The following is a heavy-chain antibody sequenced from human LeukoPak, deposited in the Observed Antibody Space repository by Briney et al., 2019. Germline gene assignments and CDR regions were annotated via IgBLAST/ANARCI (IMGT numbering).Heavy chain of an antibody. J-gene: IGHJ6*03. D-gene: IGHD6-6*01. Sequence: PGASVKVSCKASGYTFTDYYMHWVRQAPGQGLEWMGWINPNSGGTNYAQKFQGRVTMTRDTSISTAYMELSRLRSDDTAVYYCARDFGDFIAAPAGYYYMDVWGKGTTVTVSS. CDR1: GYTFTDYY. CDR2: INPNSGGT. CDR3: ARDFGDFIAAPAGYYYMDV. V-gene: IGHV1-2*02.